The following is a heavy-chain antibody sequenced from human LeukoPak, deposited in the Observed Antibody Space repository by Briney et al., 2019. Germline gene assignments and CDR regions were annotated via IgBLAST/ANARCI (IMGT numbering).Heavy chain of an antibody. CDR2: INHSGST. CDR3: ASLGFPGYYYYYMDV. CDR1: GGSFSGYY. J-gene: IGHJ6*03. Sequence: PSETLSLICAVYGGSFSGYYWSWIRQPPGKGLEWIGEINHSGSTNYNPSLKSRVTISVDTSKNQFSLKLSSVTAADTAVYYCASLGFPGYYYYYMDVWGKGTTVTVSS. V-gene: IGHV4-34*01.